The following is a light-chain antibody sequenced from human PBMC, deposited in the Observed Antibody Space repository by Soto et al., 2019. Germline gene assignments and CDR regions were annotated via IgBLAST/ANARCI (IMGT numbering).Light chain of an antibody. Sequence: DIVMTQSPDSLAVSLGERATINCKSSQTVLYSSNNQNYLAWYQQRPGQPPKLLIYWASTRESGVPDRFSGSGSGTDFILTISSLQAEDVAVYYCQQYYSPPLTFGGGTKVEIK. J-gene: IGKJ4*01. CDR2: WAS. CDR1: QTVLYSSNNQNY. V-gene: IGKV4-1*01. CDR3: QQYYSPPLT.